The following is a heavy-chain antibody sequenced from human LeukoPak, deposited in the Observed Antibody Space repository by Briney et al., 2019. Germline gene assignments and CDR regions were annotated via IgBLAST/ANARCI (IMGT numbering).Heavy chain of an antibody. V-gene: IGHV3-23*01. CDR1: GFTFSSYA. Sequence: GSLRLSCAASGFTFSSYAMSWVRQAPGKGLEYISAIISSGDDTLYADSVKGRFTISRDNFKHTLYLQMNSLRAEDTAVYYCAKGQTWASVYFDSWGQGTLVTVSS. D-gene: IGHD7-27*01. CDR3: AKGQTWASVYFDS. CDR2: IISSGDDT. J-gene: IGHJ4*02.